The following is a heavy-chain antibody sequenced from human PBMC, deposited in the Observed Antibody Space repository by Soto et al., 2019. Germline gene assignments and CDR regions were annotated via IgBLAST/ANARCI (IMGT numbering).Heavy chain of an antibody. CDR1: SFRFSNAW. Sequence: PGGSLRLSCASSSFRFSNAWMNWVRQAPGKGLEWVGRIKSKTDGGTTDYAAPVKGRFSLSRDDSKNTLYLQMNSLRTEDTAVYYCTTEMYSYDSSGYHYWGQGTQVTVSS. CDR2: IKSKTDGGTT. CDR3: TTEMYSYDSSGYHY. J-gene: IGHJ4*02. D-gene: IGHD3-22*01. V-gene: IGHV3-15*07.